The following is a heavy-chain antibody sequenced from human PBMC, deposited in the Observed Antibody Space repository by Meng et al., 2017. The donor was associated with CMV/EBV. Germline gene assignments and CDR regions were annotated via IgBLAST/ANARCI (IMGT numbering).Heavy chain of an antibody. CDR2: IIPIFGTA. Sequence: TFRSYAISWVRQDPGQGLEWMGGIIPIFGTANYAQKFQGRVTITTDESTSTAYMELSSLRSEDTAVYYCARGGGTIFGVVTNNWFDPWGQGTLVTVSS. V-gene: IGHV1-69*05. CDR1: TFRSYA. D-gene: IGHD3-3*01. CDR3: ARGGGTIFGVVTNNWFDP. J-gene: IGHJ5*02.